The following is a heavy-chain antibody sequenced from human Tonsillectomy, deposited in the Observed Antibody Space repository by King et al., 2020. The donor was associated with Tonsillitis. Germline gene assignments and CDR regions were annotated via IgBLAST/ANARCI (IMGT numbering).Heavy chain of an antibody. V-gene: IGHV4-59*01. Sequence: QLQESGPGLVKPSETLSLTCTVSGGSISSYYWSWIRQPPGKGLEWIGYIYYIGTTNYNPSLKNRVTISVDTSKNQFSLKLRSVTAADTAVSYCAGALIWSGYYFWGQGTTVTVSS. J-gene: IGHJ6*02. CDR2: IYYIGTT. CDR1: GGSISSYY. D-gene: IGHD3-3*01. CDR3: AGALIWSGYYF.